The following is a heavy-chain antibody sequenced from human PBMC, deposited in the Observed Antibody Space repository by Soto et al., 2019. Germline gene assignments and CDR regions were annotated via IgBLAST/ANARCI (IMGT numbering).Heavy chain of an antibody. Sequence: GGSLRLSCAASGFTFSSYGMHWVRQAPGKGLEWVAVISYDGSNKYYADSVKGRFTISRDNSKNTLYLQMNSLRAEDTAVYYCANFGPHMAFDIWGQGTMVTVSS. J-gene: IGHJ3*02. V-gene: IGHV3-30*18. D-gene: IGHD2-21*01. CDR1: GFTFSSYG. CDR3: ANFGPHMAFDI. CDR2: ISYDGSNK.